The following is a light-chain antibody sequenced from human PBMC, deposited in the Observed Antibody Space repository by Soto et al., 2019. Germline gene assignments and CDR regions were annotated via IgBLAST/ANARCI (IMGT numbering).Light chain of an antibody. CDR1: QSLLHSDGKTY. CDR2: DVS. V-gene: IGKV2-29*03. CDR3: QQYKTYWKM. J-gene: IGKJ1*01. Sequence: DIVMTQTPLSLSVTPGQPASISCKSSQSLLHSDGKTYLYWYLQKPGKAPKLLIYDVSTLEGGVPSRFSGSGSGTQFTLTISSLQPDDFATYYCQQYKTYWKMFGQGTKVDIK.